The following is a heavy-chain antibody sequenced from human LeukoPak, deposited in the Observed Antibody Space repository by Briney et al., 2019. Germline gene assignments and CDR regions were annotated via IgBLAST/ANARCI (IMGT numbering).Heavy chain of an antibody. CDR3: APYCSSTSCYVFDY. J-gene: IGHJ4*02. V-gene: IGHV3-23*01. CDR2: ISGSGGST. CDR1: GFAFSTYS. Sequence: GGSLRLSCAASGFAFSTYSIDWVRQAPGKGLEWVSAISGSGGSTYYADSVKGRFTISRDNSKNTLYLQMNSLRAEDTAVYYCAPYCSSTSCYVFDYWGQGTLVTVSS. D-gene: IGHD2-2*01.